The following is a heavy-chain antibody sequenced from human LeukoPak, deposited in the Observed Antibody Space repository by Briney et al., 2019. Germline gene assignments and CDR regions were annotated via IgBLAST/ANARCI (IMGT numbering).Heavy chain of an antibody. Sequence: ASVKVSCKASGYTFSGYYMHWVRQAPGQGLEWMGWINPNSGSTNYAQKFQGRVTMTRDTSISTAYMELSSLRSEDTAVYYCARGAGFNRLQLRRIFDPWGQGTLVTVSS. CDR2: INPNSGST. V-gene: IGHV1-2*02. J-gene: IGHJ5*02. CDR1: GYTFSGYY. D-gene: IGHD1-7*01. CDR3: ARGAGFNRLQLRRIFDP.